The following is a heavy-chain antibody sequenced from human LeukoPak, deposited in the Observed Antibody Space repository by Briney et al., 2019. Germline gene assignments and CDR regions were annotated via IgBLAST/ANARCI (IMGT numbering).Heavy chain of an antibody. D-gene: IGHD2-15*01. V-gene: IGHV5-51*01. CDR1: GYSFTSYW. Sequence: GESLKISCKGSGYSFTSYWIGWVRQMPGKGLEWMGIIYRGDSDTRYSPSFQGQVTISADKSISTAYLQWSSLKASDTAMYYCARHPPCSGGSCYFQGVAFDIWGQGTMVTVSS. J-gene: IGHJ3*02. CDR2: IYRGDSDT. CDR3: ARHPPCSGGSCYFQGVAFDI.